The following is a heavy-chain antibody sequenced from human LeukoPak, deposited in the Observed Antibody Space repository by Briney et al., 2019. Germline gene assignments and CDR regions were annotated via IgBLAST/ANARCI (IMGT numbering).Heavy chain of an antibody. CDR3: ARDAGWFDP. Sequence: PGGSLRLSCAASGFTFSSYAMHWVRQAPGKGLEWVAVISYDGSNKYDADSVKGRFTISRDNAKNSLYLQMNSPRAEDTAVYYCARDAGWFDPWGQGTLVTVSS. V-gene: IGHV3-30-3*01. CDR1: GFTFSSYA. CDR2: ISYDGSNK. J-gene: IGHJ5*02.